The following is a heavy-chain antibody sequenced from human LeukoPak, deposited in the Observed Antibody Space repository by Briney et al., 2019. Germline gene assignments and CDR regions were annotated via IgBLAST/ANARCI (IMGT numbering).Heavy chain of an antibody. CDR1: GGTFSSYA. Sequence: EASVKVSCKASGGTFSSYAISWVRQAPGQGLEWMGGIIPIFGTANYAQKFQGRVTITADESTSTAYMELSSLRSEDTAVYYCTRAKGAAAGDYWGQGTLVTVSS. J-gene: IGHJ4*02. CDR3: TRAKGAAAGDY. D-gene: IGHD6-13*01. V-gene: IGHV1-69*13. CDR2: IIPIFGTA.